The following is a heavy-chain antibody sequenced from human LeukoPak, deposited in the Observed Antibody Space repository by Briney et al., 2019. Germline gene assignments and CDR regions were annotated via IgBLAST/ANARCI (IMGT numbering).Heavy chain of an antibody. Sequence: GGTLRLSCAASGFTFSNYGMNWVRQAPGKGLEWVSGISGSAGRTYYADSVKGRFTISRDNFRNTLYLQMNSLKTEDTAVYYCTTDGVGVEGATYDNWGQGTLVSVSS. J-gene: IGHJ4*02. V-gene: IGHV3-23*01. CDR1: GFTFSNYG. D-gene: IGHD1-26*01. CDR2: ISGSAGRT. CDR3: TTDGVGVEGATYDN.